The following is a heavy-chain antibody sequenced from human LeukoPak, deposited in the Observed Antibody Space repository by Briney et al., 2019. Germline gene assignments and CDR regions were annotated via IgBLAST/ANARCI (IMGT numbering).Heavy chain of an antibody. Sequence: SGPTLVNPTQTLTLTCTFSGFSLSTSGVGVGWIRQPPGKALEWLALIYWDDDKRYSPSLKSSLTITKDTSTNQVVLIMTNMDPVDTATYYCVYSSVHDILTGYVGYWGQGTLVTVSS. CDR2: IYWDDDK. V-gene: IGHV2-5*02. D-gene: IGHD3-9*01. CDR1: GFSLSTSGVG. CDR3: VYSSVHDILTGYVGY. J-gene: IGHJ4*02.